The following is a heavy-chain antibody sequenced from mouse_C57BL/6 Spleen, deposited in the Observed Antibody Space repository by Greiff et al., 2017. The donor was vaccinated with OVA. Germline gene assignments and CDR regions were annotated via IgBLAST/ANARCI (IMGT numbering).Heavy chain of an antibody. Sequence: QVQLQQPGAELVKPGASVKLSCKASGYTFTSYWMHWVKQRPGQGLEWIGMIHPNSGSTNYNEKFKSKATLTVDKSSSTAYMQLSSLTSEDSAVYYCAGSPYERAMDYWGQGTSVTVSS. CDR2: IHPNSGST. J-gene: IGHJ4*01. V-gene: IGHV1-64*01. CDR3: AGSPYERAMDY. CDR1: GYTFTSYW. D-gene: IGHD1-1*01.